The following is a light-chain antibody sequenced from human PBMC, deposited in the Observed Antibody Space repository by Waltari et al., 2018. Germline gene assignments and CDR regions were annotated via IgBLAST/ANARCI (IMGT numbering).Light chain of an antibody. V-gene: IGLV2-23*02. J-gene: IGLJ2*01. CDR2: EVS. Sequence: QSALTQPAPASGSPGQSITIPCTRTSSDVGSYNLVSWYQQHPGTAPKLMIYEVSKRPSGVSNRFSGSKSGNTASLTISGLQADDEADYYCCSYAGSLSKVFGGGTKLTVL. CDR3: CSYAGSLSKV. CDR1: SSDVGSYNL.